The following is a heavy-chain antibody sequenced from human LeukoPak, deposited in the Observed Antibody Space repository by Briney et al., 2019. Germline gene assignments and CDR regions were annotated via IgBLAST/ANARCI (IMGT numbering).Heavy chain of an antibody. V-gene: IGHV3-21*01. CDR1: GFTFSSSS. CDR3: ARDRANGDYSSFDD. J-gene: IGHJ4*02. Sequence: PGGSLRLSCAASGFTFSSSSMNWVRQAPGKGLEWVSSISSSSSYIYYADSVKSRFNISRDNAKNTLYLQMNSLRAEDTTVYYCARDRANGDYSSFDDWGQGTLVTVSS. D-gene: IGHD4-17*01. CDR2: ISSSSSYI.